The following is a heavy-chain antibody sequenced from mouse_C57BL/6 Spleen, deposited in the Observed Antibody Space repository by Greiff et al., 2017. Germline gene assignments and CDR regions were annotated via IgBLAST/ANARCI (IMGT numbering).Heavy chain of an antibody. CDR1: GFTFSSYA. J-gene: IGHJ4*01. CDR2: ISSGGDYI. V-gene: IGHV5-9-1*02. CDR3: TRGEPHMDY. Sequence: EVKVVESGAGLVKPGASLKLSCAASGFTFSSYAMSWVRQTPEQRLEWVAYISSGGDYIYYADTVKGRLTISRDNARNTLYLQMSSLTSEDTAVYYCTRGEPHMDYWGQGTSVTVSS.